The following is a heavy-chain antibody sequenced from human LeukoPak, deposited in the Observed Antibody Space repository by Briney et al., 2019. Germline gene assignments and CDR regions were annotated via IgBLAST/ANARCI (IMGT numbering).Heavy chain of an antibody. V-gene: IGHV4-61*02. J-gene: IGHJ5*02. D-gene: IGHD3-22*01. Sequence: MTSETLSLTCTVSGGSISSGSYYWSWIRQPAGKGLEWIGRIYTSGSTNYNPSLKSRVTISVDTSKNQFSLKLSSVTAADTAVYYCARDQPPHYYDSRGQGAGIWFDPWGQGTLVTVSS. CDR2: IYTSGST. CDR3: ARDQPPHYYDSRGQGAGIWFDP. CDR1: GGSISSGSYY.